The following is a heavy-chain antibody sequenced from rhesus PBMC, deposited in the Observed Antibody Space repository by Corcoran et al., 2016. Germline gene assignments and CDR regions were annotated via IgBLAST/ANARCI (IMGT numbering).Heavy chain of an antibody. J-gene: IGHJ4*01. CDR3: TRGGYSYSFDY. V-gene: IGHV1-180*01. CDR1: GYTFTSYY. Sequence: QVQLVQSGSEIKQPGASVKLSCKASGYTFTSYYMHWVRQAPGQGLEWRGQISTYKGNKGYAKNFQGRVTITTDTSTSTGYMELSSLRSEDTAVYYCTRGGYSYSFDYWGQGVLVTVSS. D-gene: IGHD5-12*01. CDR2: ISTYKGNK.